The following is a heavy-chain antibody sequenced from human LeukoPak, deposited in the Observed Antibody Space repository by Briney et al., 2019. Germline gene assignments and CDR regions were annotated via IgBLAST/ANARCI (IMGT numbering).Heavy chain of an antibody. CDR2: ISGSGGST. D-gene: IGHD3-9*01. J-gene: IGHJ4*02. CDR3: AKAGDYDILTGLFDY. Sequence: GGSLRLSCAASGFTFSSYAMSWVRQAPGKGLEWVSAISGSGGSTYYADSVKGRFTISRDNSKNTLYLQMNSLRAEDTAVYYCAKAGDYDILTGLFDYWGQGTLVTVSS. CDR1: GFTFSSYA. V-gene: IGHV3-23*01.